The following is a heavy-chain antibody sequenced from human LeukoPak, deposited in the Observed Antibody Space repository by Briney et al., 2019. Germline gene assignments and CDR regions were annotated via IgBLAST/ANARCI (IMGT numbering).Heavy chain of an antibody. CDR3: THDYGGKGDAFDI. J-gene: IGHJ3*02. D-gene: IGHD4-23*01. Sequence: SVKVSCKASGYTFTDYYMHWVRQAPGQALEWMGWITPFNGNTNYAQKFQGRVTITRDRSMSTAYMELSSLRSEDTAMYYCTHDYGGKGDAFDIWGQGTMVTVSS. CDR1: GYTFTDYY. CDR2: ITPFNGNT. V-gene: IGHV1-45*02.